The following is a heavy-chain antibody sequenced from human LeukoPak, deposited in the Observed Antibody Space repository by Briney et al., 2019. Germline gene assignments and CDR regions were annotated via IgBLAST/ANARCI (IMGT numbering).Heavy chain of an antibody. V-gene: IGHV4-34*01. CDR3: ARVRGGKLRYFDWLSDYFDY. Sequence: SETLSLTCAVYGGSFSGYYWSWTRQPPGKGREWIGEINHSGSTNYNPSLKSRVTISVDTSKNQFSLKLSSVTAADTAVYYCARVRGGKLRYFDWLSDYFDYWGQGTLVTVSS. D-gene: IGHD3-9*01. CDR2: INHSGST. CDR1: GGSFSGYY. J-gene: IGHJ4*02.